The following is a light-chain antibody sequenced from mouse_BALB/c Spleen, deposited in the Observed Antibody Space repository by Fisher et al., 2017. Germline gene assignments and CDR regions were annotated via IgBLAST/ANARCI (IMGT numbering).Light chain of an antibody. CDR3: QQRSSYPLT. V-gene: IGKV4-53*01. J-gene: IGKJ5*01. CDR1: SSVSSSY. CDR2: SIS. Sequence: DIVLTQTTAIMSASPGEKVTMTCSASSSVSSSYLHWYQQKSETSPKPWIYSISNLASGVPARFSGSGSGTSYSLTINSMEAEDAATYYCQQRSSYPLTFGAGTKLELK.